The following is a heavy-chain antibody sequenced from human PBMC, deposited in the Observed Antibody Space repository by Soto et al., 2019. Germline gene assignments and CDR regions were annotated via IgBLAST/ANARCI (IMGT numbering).Heavy chain of an antibody. CDR3: AVHLGQNYYSLDV. V-gene: IGHV3-23*01. J-gene: IGHJ6*02. D-gene: IGHD3-22*01. CDR1: GFTFSDFV. Sequence: PGGSLRLSCAASGFTFSDFVMSWVRQVPGKGLEWVSAITGSGGSPYYADSVKGRFTISRDNSKRTVFLEMSSLGAADTAVYYCAVHLGQNYYSLDVWGQGTTVTVPS. CDR2: ITGSGGSP.